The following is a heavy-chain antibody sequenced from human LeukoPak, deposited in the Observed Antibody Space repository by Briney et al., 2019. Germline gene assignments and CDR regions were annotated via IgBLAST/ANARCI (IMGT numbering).Heavy chain of an antibody. Sequence: PVKVSCKASGGTFISYAISWVRQAPGQGLEWMRRIIPIFGTANYAQKFQGRVTITTDESTSTAYMELSSLRSEDTAVYYCASQPDYYDSSGYRGDYFDYWGQGTLVTVSS. V-gene: IGHV1-69*05. CDR2: IIPIFGTA. D-gene: IGHD3-22*01. J-gene: IGHJ4*02. CDR1: GGTFISYA. CDR3: ASQPDYYDSSGYRGDYFDY.